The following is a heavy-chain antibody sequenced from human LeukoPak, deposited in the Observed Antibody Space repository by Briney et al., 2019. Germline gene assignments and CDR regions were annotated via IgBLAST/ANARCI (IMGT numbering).Heavy chain of an antibody. CDR1: GGSISSYY. Sequence: SSETLSLTCTVSGGSISSYYWSWIRQPPGKGLEWIGYIYYSGSTNYNPSLKSRVTISVDTSKNQFSLKLSSVTAADTAVYYCARAWGIAAAGFDYWGQGTLVTVSS. D-gene: IGHD6-13*01. V-gene: IGHV4-59*01. J-gene: IGHJ4*02. CDR3: ARAWGIAAAGFDY. CDR2: IYYSGST.